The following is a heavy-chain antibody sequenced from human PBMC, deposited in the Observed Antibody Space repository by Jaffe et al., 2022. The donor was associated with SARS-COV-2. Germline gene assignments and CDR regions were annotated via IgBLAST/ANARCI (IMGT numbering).Heavy chain of an antibody. Sequence: EVQLVESGGGLVQPGGSLRLSCAASGFTFSSYWMSWVRQAPGKGLEWVANIKQDGSEKYYVDSVKGRFTISRDNAKNSLYLQMNSLRAEDTAVYYCASNYYDSSGVTEADYWGQGTLVTVSS. J-gene: IGHJ4*02. CDR3: ASNYYDSSGVTEADY. CDR1: GFTFSSYW. D-gene: IGHD3-22*01. V-gene: IGHV3-7*01. CDR2: IKQDGSEK.